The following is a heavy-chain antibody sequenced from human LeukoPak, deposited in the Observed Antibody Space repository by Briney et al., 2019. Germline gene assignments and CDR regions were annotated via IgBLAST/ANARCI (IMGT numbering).Heavy chain of an antibody. J-gene: IGHJ5*02. CDR3: ARYYPKVVTLFNWFDP. Sequence: VASVKVSCKASGYTFTSYGINWVRQAPGQGLEWMGWISAYNGNTNYAQKFQGRVTMTTDTSTSTAYMELRSLRSDDTAVHYCARYYPKVVTLFNWFDPWGQGTLVTVSS. V-gene: IGHV1-18*01. CDR1: GYTFTSYG. D-gene: IGHD2-21*02. CDR2: ISAYNGNT.